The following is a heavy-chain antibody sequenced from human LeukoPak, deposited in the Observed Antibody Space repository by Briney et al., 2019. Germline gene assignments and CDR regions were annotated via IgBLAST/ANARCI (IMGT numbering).Heavy chain of an antibody. CDR3: ARDSGSSFHRFDP. V-gene: IGHV3-21*01. CDR2: IDPSSTYI. Sequence: GGSLRLSCAASGFTFRSYSMNWVRQAPGKGLEWVSAIDPSSTYIYYADSVKGRFTISRDNTENSLYLQMNSLRVEDTAVYYCARDSGSSFHRFDPWGQGTLVTVSS. D-gene: IGHD3-10*01. J-gene: IGHJ5*02. CDR1: GFTFRSYS.